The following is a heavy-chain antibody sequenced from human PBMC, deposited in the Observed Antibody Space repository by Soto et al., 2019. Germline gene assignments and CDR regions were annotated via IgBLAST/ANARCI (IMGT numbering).Heavy chain of an antibody. CDR3: ARDVNYYGSGSYYSSYYHGMDV. CDR2: INPSGGST. J-gene: IGHJ6*02. V-gene: IGHV1-46*01. D-gene: IGHD3-10*01. CDR1: GYTFTIYY. Sequence: ASVKVSCKASGYTFTIYYMHCVRQSPLQGLDWMGIINPSGGSTSYAQKFQGRVTMTRDTSTSTVYMELSSLRSEDTAVYYCARDVNYYGSGSYYSSYYHGMDVWGQGTTVTVSS.